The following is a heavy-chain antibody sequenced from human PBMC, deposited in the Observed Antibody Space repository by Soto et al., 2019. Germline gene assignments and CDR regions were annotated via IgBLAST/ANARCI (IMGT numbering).Heavy chain of an antibody. V-gene: IGHV3-15*01. J-gene: IGHJ3*02. Sequence: PGGSLRLSCAASGFTFSNAWMSWVRQAPGKGLEWVGRIKSKTDGGTTDYAAPVKGRFTISRDDSKNTLYLQMNSLKTEDTAVYYCTTDPRYGLRYFDWFPQDAFDIWGQGTTVTVSS. CDR1: GFTFSNAW. D-gene: IGHD3-9*01. CDR3: TTDPRYGLRYFDWFPQDAFDI. CDR2: IKSKTDGGTT.